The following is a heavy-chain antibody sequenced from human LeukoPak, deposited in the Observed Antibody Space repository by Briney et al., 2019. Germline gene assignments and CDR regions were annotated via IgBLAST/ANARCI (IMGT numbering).Heavy chain of an antibody. D-gene: IGHD6-13*01. CDR1: RGTFTSYD. CDR3: ARASSSYSPLFDY. CDR2: INPMSGET. V-gene: IGHV1-8*01. J-gene: IGHJ4*02. Sequence: ASVKVSCMASRGTFTSYDIIWVRQATGQGLEGMGWINPMSGETGYAQEFQGRVTLTRSTSTSTVYMELSSLRSEDTAVYYCARASSSYSPLFDYWGQGTLVTVSS.